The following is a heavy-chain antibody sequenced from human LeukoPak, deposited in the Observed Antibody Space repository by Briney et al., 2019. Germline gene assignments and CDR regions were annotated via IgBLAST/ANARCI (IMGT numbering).Heavy chain of an antibody. CDR1: GFSFNSDW. CDR2: IKHDESEK. CDR3: TRRLDD. J-gene: IGHJ4*02. D-gene: IGHD3-16*01. V-gene: IGHV3-7*01. Sequence: GGSLRLSCAASGFSFNSDWMDWVRQAPGKGLEWVANIKHDESEKNYLDSVKGRSTISRDNAQNSLYLQMNGLRVEDTAVYYCTRRLDDWGQGTLVTVSS.